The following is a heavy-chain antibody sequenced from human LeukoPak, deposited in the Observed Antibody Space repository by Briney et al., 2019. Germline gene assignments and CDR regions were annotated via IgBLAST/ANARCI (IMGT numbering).Heavy chain of an antibody. V-gene: IGHV1-18*01. J-gene: IGHJ3*02. CDR2: INPNSGGT. Sequence: ASVKVSCKASGGTFSSYAISWVRQAPGQGLEWMGWINPNSGGTNYAQKLQGRVTMTTDTSTSTAYMELRSLRSDDTAVYYCARGPGAFDIWGQGTMVTVSS. CDR1: GGTFSSYA. CDR3: ARGPGAFDI.